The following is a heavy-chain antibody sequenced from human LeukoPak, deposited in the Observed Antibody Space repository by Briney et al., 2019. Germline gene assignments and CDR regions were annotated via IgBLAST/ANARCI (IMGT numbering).Heavy chain of an antibody. CDR3: AREVHSYALDALDL. V-gene: IGHV3-30*04. CDR2: ISMDGIQE. CDR1: GFRFNNYA. J-gene: IGHJ3*01. Sequence: PGGSLRLSCAASGFRFNNYAMHWVRQPPGTGLEWVAVISMDGIQEYYADSVKGRFSISRDNSKNTLYLQMNSLRSEDTAVYYCAREVHSYALDALDLWGQGTMVTVSS. D-gene: IGHD5-18*01.